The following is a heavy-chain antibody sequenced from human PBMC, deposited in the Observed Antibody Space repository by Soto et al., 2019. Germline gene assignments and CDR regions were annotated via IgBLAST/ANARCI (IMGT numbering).Heavy chain of an antibody. V-gene: IGHV1-3*01. J-gene: IGHJ4*02. CDR3: ARAVAVPADFDY. D-gene: IGHD6-19*01. CDR2: INAGNGNT. Sequence: GASLKVSCKASGYTFTGYATHWVRQAPGQRLEWMGWINAGNGNTKYSQKFQGRVTITRDTSASTAYMELSSLRSEDTAVYYCARAVAVPADFDYWGQGTLVTVSS. CDR1: GYTFTGYA.